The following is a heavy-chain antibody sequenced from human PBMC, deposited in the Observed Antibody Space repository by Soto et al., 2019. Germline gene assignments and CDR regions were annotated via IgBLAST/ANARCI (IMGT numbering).Heavy chain of an antibody. Sequence: ASETLSLTCTVSGGSIFTYYWTWIRQPPGKGLEWIGYIYYTGSANYNPSLKSRVTISVDRAKNQFSLRLSSVTAADTAVYFCARVTGTEAYFFDYWGQGTLVTVSS. CDR3: ARVTGTEAYFFDY. CDR2: IYYTGSA. CDR1: GGSIFTYY. V-gene: IGHV4-59*01. J-gene: IGHJ4*02. D-gene: IGHD1-1*01.